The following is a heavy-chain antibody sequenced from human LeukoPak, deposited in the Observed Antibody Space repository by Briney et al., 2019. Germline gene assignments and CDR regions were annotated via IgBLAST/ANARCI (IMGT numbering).Heavy chain of an antibody. CDR2: ITYDGAFDGGKT. CDR3: ARDYSPLAHPNYYFDY. Sequence: GGSLRLSCEASGLSLSNYPMHWVRQAPGKGLEWITLITYDGAFDGGKTYYADSVKGRFTVSRDKSKNTLFLQMNSLRAEDTAVYYCARDYSPLAHPNYYFDYWGQGTLVTVSS. V-gene: IGHV3-30*07. D-gene: IGHD1-1*01. J-gene: IGHJ4*02. CDR1: GLSLSNYP.